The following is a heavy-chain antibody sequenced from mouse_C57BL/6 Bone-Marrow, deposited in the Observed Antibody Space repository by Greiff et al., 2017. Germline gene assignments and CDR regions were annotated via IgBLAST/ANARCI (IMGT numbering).Heavy chain of an antibody. Sequence: VKLMESGAELARPGASVKLSCKASGYTFTSYGISWVKQRTGQGLEWIGEIYPRSGNTYYNEKFKGKATLTADKSSSTAYMEFRSLTSEDSAVYFCARQGCMDYWGQGTSVTVSS. J-gene: IGHJ4*01. CDR2: IYPRSGNT. CDR3: ARQGCMDY. V-gene: IGHV1-81*01. CDR1: GYTFTSYG.